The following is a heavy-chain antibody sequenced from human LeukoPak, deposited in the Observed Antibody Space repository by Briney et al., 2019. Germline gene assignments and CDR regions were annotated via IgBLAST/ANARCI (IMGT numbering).Heavy chain of an antibody. CDR2: IYYSGST. J-gene: IGHJ4*02. V-gene: IGHV4-30-4*01. D-gene: IGHD3-10*01. Sequence: PSETLSLTCTVSGGSLSSGDYYWGWLRQPPGTGLEWIGYIYYSGSTYYNPSLKSRVTISVDTSKNQFSLKLSSVTAADTAVYYCASDDGSGRIDYWGQGTLVTVSS. CDR3: ASDDGSGRIDY. CDR1: GGSLSSGDYY.